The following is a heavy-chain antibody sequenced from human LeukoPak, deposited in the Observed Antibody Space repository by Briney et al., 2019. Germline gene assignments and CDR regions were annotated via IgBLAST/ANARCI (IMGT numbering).Heavy chain of an antibody. CDR1: GFTFSSYA. CDR2: IESKTDGGTT. Sequence: PGGSLRLSCAASGFTFSSYAMSWVRQAPGKGLEWVGRIESKTDGGTTYYAAPVKGRFTISRDDSKNTLYLQMNSLKTEDTAVYFCTMDDVGLAPDYWGQGTLVTVSS. CDR3: TMDDVGLAPDY. D-gene: IGHD1-26*01. V-gene: IGHV3-15*04. J-gene: IGHJ4*02.